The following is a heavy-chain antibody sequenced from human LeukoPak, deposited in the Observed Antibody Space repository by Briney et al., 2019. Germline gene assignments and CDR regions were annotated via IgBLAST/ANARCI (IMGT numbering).Heavy chain of an antibody. J-gene: IGHJ6*03. CDR3: ARAKVTYYDFWSGYTYYYYMDV. Sequence: GGSLRLSCAASGFTFSSYWMSWVRQAPGKGLEWVANIKQDGSEKYYVDSVKGRFTISRDNAKNSLYLQMNSLRAEDTAVYHCARAKVTYYDFWSGYTYYYYMDVWGKGTTVTVSS. CDR1: GFTFSSYW. V-gene: IGHV3-7*01. D-gene: IGHD3-3*01. CDR2: IKQDGSEK.